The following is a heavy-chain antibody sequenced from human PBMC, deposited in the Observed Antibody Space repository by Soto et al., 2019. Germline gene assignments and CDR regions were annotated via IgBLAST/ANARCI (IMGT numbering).Heavy chain of an antibody. D-gene: IGHD6-19*01. CDR3: ALIGASGWSWGYDY. CDR1: GFSLSTSGMC. Sequence: GSGPTLVNPTQTLTLTCTFSGFSLSTSGMCVSWIRQPPGKALEWLALIDWDDNKYYSTSLKTRLTISKDTSKNQVVLTMTNMDPVDTATYYCALIGASGWSWGYDYWGQGTLVTVSS. J-gene: IGHJ4*02. V-gene: IGHV2-70*01. CDR2: IDWDDNK.